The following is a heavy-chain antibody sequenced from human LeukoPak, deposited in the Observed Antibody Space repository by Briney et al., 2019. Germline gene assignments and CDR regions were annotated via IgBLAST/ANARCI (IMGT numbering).Heavy chain of an antibody. Sequence: ASVKVSCKSSGYTFTFYDIQWVRQAAGQGLEWMGWMNPHSGNTGYAQKFLGRITLTRNTSTSMAYMELTTLKSEDTAVYYCARGRRDVFDIWGQGTTVTVS. CDR1: GYTFTFYD. V-gene: IGHV1-8*03. CDR3: ARGRRDVFDI. J-gene: IGHJ3*02. CDR2: MNPHSGNT.